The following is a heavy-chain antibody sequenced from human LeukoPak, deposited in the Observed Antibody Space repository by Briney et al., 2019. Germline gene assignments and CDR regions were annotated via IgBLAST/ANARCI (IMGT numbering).Heavy chain of an antibody. V-gene: IGHV3-23*01. J-gene: IGHJ6*02. D-gene: IGHD3-10*01. CDR2: ISGSGGST. CDR1: GFTFSSYA. Sequence: GRSLRLSCAASGFTFSSYAMSWVRQAPGKGLEWVSAISGSGGSTYYADSVKGRFTISRDNSKNTLYLQMNSLRAEDTAVYYCAKGLNYYGSGSYYNEYYYYGMDVWGQGTTVTVSS. CDR3: AKGLNYYGSGSYYNEYYYYGMDV.